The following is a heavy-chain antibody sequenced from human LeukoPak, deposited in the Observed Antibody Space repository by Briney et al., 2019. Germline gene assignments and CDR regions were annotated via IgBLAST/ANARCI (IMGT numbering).Heavy chain of an antibody. CDR2: ISGSGGST. D-gene: IGHD1-1*01. J-gene: IGHJ4*02. CDR1: GFTFSSYA. CDR3: ASERGATQYFDY. V-gene: IGHV3-23*01. Sequence: GGSLRLSCAASGFTFSSYAMSWVRQAPGKGLEWVSAISGSGGSTYYADSVKGRFTISRDNSKNTLYPQMNSLRAEDTAVYYCASERGATQYFDYWGQGTLVTVSS.